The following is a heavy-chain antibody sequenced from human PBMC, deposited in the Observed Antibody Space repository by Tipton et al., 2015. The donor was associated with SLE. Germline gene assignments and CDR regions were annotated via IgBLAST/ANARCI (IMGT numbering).Heavy chain of an antibody. V-gene: IGHV4-38-2*01. J-gene: IGHJ3*02. D-gene: IGHD4-17*01. CDR1: GYSISSGYY. Sequence: LRLSCAVSGYSISSGYYWGWIRQPPGKGLEWIGSIYHSGSTDYNPSLKSRVTISVDTSKNQFSLKLSSVTAADTAVYYCARTTSGAFDIWGQGTMVTVSS. CDR3: ARTTSGAFDI. CDR2: IYHSGST.